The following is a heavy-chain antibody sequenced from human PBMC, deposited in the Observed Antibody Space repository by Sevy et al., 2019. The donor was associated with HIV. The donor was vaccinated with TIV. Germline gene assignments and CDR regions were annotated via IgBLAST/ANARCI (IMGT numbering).Heavy chain of an antibody. Sequence: GGSLRLSCAAASGFSFSSLWMHWVRQAPGKGLVWVSRINSDGSRTTYADSVKGRFTMSRDNAKNTLYLQMNSLRAEDTAVYYCARYGYNSGSLDYWGQGTLVTVSS. V-gene: IGHV3-74*01. D-gene: IGHD1-20*01. CDR2: INSDGSRT. J-gene: IGHJ4*02. CDR3: ARYGYNSGSLDY. CDR1: GFSFSSLW.